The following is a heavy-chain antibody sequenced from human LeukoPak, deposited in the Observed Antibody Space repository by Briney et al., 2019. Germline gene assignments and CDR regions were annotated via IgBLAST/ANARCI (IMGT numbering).Heavy chain of an antibody. V-gene: IGHV7-4-1*02. CDR3: AKDKPPGYIYGVDP. CDR1: GYTFTSYA. Sequence: ASVKVSCKASGYTFTSYAMNWVRQAPGQGLEWMGWINTNTGNPTYAQGFTGRFVFSLDTSVSTAYLQISSLKAEDTAVYYCAKDKPPGYIYGVDPWGQGTLVTVSS. J-gene: IGHJ5*02. CDR2: INTNTGNP. D-gene: IGHD5-18*01.